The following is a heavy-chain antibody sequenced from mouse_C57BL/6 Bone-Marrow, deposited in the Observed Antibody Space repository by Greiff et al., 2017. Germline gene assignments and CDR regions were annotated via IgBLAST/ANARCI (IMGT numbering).Heavy chain of an antibody. J-gene: IGHJ4*01. V-gene: IGHV1-49*01. Sequence: LQQSGAELVRPGSSVKLSCKDSYFAFMASAMHWVKQRPGHGLEWIGSFTMYSDATEYSENFKGKATLTANTSSSTAYMELSRLTSEDSAVYYCAITVIATYYAMDYWGQGTSVTVSS. CDR3: AITVIATYYAMDY. D-gene: IGHD1-1*01. CDR2: FTMYSDAT. CDR1: YFAFMASA.